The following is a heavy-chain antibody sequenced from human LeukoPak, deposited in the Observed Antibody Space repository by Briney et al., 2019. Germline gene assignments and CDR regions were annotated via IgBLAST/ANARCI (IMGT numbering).Heavy chain of an antibody. D-gene: IGHD3-3*01. CDR2: ISYDGSNK. CDR3: AKERAYYDFWSGYSWFDP. CDR1: GFTFSSYG. Sequence: GGSLRLSCASSGFTFSSYGMHWVRQAPGKGLEWVAVISYDGSNKYYADSVKGRFTISRDNSKNTLYLQMNSLRAEDTAVYYCAKERAYYDFWSGYSWFDPWGQGTLVTVSS. V-gene: IGHV3-30*18. J-gene: IGHJ5*02.